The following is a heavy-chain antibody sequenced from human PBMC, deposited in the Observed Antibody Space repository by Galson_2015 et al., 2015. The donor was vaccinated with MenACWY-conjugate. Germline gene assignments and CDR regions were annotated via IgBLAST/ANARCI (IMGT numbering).Heavy chain of an antibody. D-gene: IGHD4-23*01. Sequence: SLRLSCAASGFTFSSYSMNWVRQAPGKGLEWVSSISSSSGYIYYADSVKGRFTISRDNAKNSLYLQMNSLRAEDTAVYYCAREQTRAFDIWGQGTMVTVSS. V-gene: IGHV3-21*01. CDR3: AREQTRAFDI. CDR1: GFTFSSYS. J-gene: IGHJ3*02. CDR2: ISSSSGYI.